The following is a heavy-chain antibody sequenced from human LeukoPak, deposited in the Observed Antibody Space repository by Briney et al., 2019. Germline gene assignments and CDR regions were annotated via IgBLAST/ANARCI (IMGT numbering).Heavy chain of an antibody. Sequence: HPGGSLRLSCAASGFTFSSYAMHWVRQAPGKGLEYVSAISSNGGSTYYANSVKGRFTISRDNSKNTLYLQMGSLRAEDMAVYYCARDLSARRAPHYYGMDVWGQGTTVTVSS. CDR3: ARDLSARRAPHYYGMDV. CDR2: ISSNGGST. J-gene: IGHJ6*02. CDR1: GFTFSSYA. D-gene: IGHD5-18*01. V-gene: IGHV3-64*01.